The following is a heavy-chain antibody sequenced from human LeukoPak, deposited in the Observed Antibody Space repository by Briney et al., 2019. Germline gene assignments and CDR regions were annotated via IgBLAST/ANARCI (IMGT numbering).Heavy chain of an antibody. CDR3: ARTLPGDEAFDI. V-gene: IGHV3-53*01. J-gene: IGHJ3*02. Sequence: GGSLRLSRAASGFTVSSNYMSWVRQAPGKGLEWVSVIYSGGSTYYADSVKGRFTISRDNSKNTLYLQMNSLRAEDTAVYYCARTLPGDEAFDIWGQGTMVTVSS. D-gene: IGHD1-14*01. CDR1: GFTVSSNY. CDR2: IYSGGST.